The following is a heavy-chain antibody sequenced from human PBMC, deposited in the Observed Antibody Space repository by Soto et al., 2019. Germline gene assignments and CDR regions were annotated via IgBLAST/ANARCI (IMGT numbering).Heavy chain of an antibody. CDR1: GFTFRNHA. CDR3: ARGDREDILVVVGARRGKFGTDI. D-gene: IGHD2-15*01. J-gene: IGHJ6*02. V-gene: IGHV3-30-3*01. CDR2: IAHDGSNA. Sequence: QVQLVESGGGVVQPGGSLRLSCAASGFTFRNHAMHWVRQAPGKGLECLAVIAHDGSNAFYRDSVNGRFTVSRDNSKYTLYLYMNSLRSEDSGVYYCARGDREDILVVVGARRGKFGTDIWCQGTTVFVSS.